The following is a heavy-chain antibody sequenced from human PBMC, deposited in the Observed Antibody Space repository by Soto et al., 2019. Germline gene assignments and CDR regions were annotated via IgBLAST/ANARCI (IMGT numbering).Heavy chain of an antibody. D-gene: IGHD3-16*01. CDR2: ISYDGSNK. CDR3: AKGGSYGPDY. V-gene: IGHV3-30*18. CDR1: GFTFSSYG. J-gene: IGHJ4*02. Sequence: QVQLVESGGGVVQPGRSLRLSCAASGFTFSSYGMHWVRQAPGKGLEWVAVISYDGSNKYYADSVKGRFTISRDNSKTTLYLQMNSLRAEDTAVYYCAKGGSYGPDYWGQGTLVTVSS.